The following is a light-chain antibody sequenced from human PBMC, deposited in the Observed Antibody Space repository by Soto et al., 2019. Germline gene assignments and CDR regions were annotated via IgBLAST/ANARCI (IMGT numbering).Light chain of an antibody. CDR2: SNN. J-gene: IGLJ2*01. CDR1: TSNIGSNT. Sequence: QSVLTQPPSGSGTPGQSITISCSGSTSNIGSNTVNWYQQLPGTAPKLLVYSNNQRPSGVPDRFSGSKSGTSASLAISGLQSEDEADYYCAAWDDSLIGLLFGGGTQLTVL. CDR3: AAWDDSLIGLL. V-gene: IGLV1-44*01.